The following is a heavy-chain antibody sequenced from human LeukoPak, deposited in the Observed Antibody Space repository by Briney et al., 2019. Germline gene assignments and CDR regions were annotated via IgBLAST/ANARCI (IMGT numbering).Heavy chain of an antibody. J-gene: IGHJ4*02. V-gene: IGHV4-39*02. CDR1: GGSISSSYYY. Sequence: TSETLSLTCTVSGGSISSSYYYWGWIRQPPGKGLEWIGSIYSSGSTYYNPSLKSRVTISVDTSKNQFSLKLTSVTAADTAVYYCAREHRSSKYFDSWGQGALMIVSS. D-gene: IGHD6-6*01. CDR3: AREHRSSKYFDS. CDR2: IYSSGST.